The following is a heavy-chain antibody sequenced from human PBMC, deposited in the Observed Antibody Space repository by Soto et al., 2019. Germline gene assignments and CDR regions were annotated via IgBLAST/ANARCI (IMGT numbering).Heavy chain of an antibody. D-gene: IGHD6-13*01. Sequence: GGSLRLSCTASGFTFNNYAMHWARQAPGQGQEWVSIISWDGGSTYYADSVKGRFTISRDNSKNSLYLQMNSMRAEDTALYYCAKDIGEWVAAAGVVGAYYYYGMDVWGQGTTVTVSS. J-gene: IGHJ6*02. CDR1: GFTFNNYA. CDR3: AKDIGEWVAAAGVVGAYYYYGMDV. V-gene: IGHV3-43D*04. CDR2: ISWDGGST.